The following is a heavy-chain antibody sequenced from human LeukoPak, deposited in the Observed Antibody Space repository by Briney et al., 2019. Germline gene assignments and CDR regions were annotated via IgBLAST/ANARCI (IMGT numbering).Heavy chain of an antibody. V-gene: IGHV4-59*01. CDR2: IYYSGST. J-gene: IGHJ6*03. CDR3: ARVVPADYYYYYYYMDV. CDR1: GGSISSYY. Sequence: PSETLSLTRTVSGGSISSYYWSWIRQPPGKGLGWIGYIYYSGSTNYNPSLKSRVTISVDTTKNQFSLELSSVTAADTAVYYCARVVPADYYYYYYYMDVWGKGTTVTISS. D-gene: IGHD2-2*01.